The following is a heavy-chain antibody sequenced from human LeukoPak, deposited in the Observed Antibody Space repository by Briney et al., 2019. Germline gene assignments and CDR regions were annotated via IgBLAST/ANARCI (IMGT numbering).Heavy chain of an antibody. CDR2: IQRGGSES. CDR1: EFTFSTYS. D-gene: IGHD1-26*01. V-gene: IGHV3-7*01. J-gene: IGHJ4*02. CDR3: ARVGTWELQRVFDY. Sequence: GGSLRLSCVASEFTFSTYSMNWVRQVPGKGLEWVANIQRGGSESYYVDSVKGRFTISRENAKNSLYLQMDSLRVEDTAVYYCARVGTWELQRVFDYWGQGTLVTVSS.